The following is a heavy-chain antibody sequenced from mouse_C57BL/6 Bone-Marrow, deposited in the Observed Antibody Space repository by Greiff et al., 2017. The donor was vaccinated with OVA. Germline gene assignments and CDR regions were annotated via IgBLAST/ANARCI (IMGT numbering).Heavy chain of an antibody. D-gene: IGHD2-3*01. CDR3: AQRESSDGYSYYVDY. Sequence: QVTLKVSGPGILQSSQTLSLTCSFSGFSLSTSGMGVSWIRQPSGKGLEWLAHIYWDDDKRYNPSLKSRLTISKDTSRNQVFLTITSVDTADTATYYCAQRESSDGYSYYVDYWGQGTTLTVSS. CDR2: IYWDDDK. J-gene: IGHJ2*01. CDR1: GFSLSTSGMG. V-gene: IGHV8-12*01.